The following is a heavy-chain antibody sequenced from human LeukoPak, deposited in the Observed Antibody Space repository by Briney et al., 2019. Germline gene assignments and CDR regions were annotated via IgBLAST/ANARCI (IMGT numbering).Heavy chain of an antibody. CDR2: IYYSGST. Sequence: SETLSLTCTVSGGSISSYYWSWIRQPPGKGLEWIGYIYYSGSTNYNPSLKSRVTISVDTSKNQFFLKLSSVTAADTAVYYCARSGYFDWLFDYWGQGTLVTVSS. CDR1: GGSISSYY. D-gene: IGHD3-9*01. J-gene: IGHJ4*02. CDR3: ARSGYFDWLFDY. V-gene: IGHV4-59*01.